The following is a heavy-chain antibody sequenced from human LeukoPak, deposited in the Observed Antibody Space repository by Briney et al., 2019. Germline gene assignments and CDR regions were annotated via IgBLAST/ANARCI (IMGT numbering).Heavy chain of an antibody. CDR3: ARDGGIKKGCSSTSCYDAFDI. D-gene: IGHD2-2*01. V-gene: IGHV4-61*08. J-gene: IGHJ3*02. CDR2: IYHSGST. Sequence: PSETLSLTCTVSGGSISSGGYYWSWIRQPPGKGLEWSGYIYHSGSTNYNPSLESRVTMSVDTSKNQFSLKLSSVTAADTAVYYCARDGGIKKGCSSTSCYDAFDIWGQGTMVTVSS. CDR1: GGSISSGGYY.